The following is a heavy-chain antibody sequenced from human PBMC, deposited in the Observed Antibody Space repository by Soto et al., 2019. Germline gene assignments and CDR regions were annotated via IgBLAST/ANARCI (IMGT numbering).Heavy chain of an antibody. CDR1: GGSISSSSYY. CDR2: IYYSGST. V-gene: IGHV4-39*01. D-gene: IGHD6-19*01. Sequence: NPSETLSLTCTVSGGSISSSSYYWGWIRQPPGKGLEWIGSIYYSGSTYYNPSLKSRVTISVDTSKNQFSLKLSSVTAADTAVYYCARHRVAVYFDYWGQGTLVTVSS. J-gene: IGHJ4*02. CDR3: ARHRVAVYFDY.